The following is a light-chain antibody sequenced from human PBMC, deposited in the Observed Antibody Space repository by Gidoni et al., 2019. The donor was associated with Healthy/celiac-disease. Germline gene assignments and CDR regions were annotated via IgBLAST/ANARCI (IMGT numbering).Light chain of an antibody. V-gene: IGKV2-28*01. J-gene: IGKJ3*01. CDR3: MQALQTPFT. CDR2: LGS. CDR1: QSLLHSNGYNY. Sequence: DIAMTQSLPSLPVTPGEPASVSCSTSQSLLHSNGYNYLDWYLQKPGQSPHLLIYLGSNRASGVPDRFSGSGSGTDFTLKISRVEDEDVGVYYCMQALQTPFTFGHGTKVDIK.